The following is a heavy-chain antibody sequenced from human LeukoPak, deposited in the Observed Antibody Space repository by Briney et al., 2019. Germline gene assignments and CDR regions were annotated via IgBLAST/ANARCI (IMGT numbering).Heavy chain of an antibody. D-gene: IGHD3-10*01. CDR2: INHSGST. Sequence: SETLSLTCAVYGGSFSGYYWSWIRQPPGKGLEWIGEINHSGSTNYNPSLKSRVTISVDTSKNQFSLKLSSVTAADTAVYYCARASPYYYGSGSPFDPWGQGTLVTVSS. CDR3: ARASPYYYGSGSPFDP. CDR1: GGSFSGYY. J-gene: IGHJ5*02. V-gene: IGHV4-34*01.